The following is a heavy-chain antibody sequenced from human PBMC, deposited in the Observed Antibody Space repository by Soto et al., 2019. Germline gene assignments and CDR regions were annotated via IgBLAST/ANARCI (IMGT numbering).Heavy chain of an antibody. V-gene: IGHV1-8*01. CDR1: GYTFTSYD. CDR3: SWLYYDFWSGYMPYYYYMDV. CDR2: MNPNSGNT. J-gene: IGHJ6*03. D-gene: IGHD3-3*01. Sequence: QVQLVQSGAEVKKPGASVKVSCKASGYTFTSYDINWVRQATGQGLEWMGWMNPNSGNTGYAQKFQGRVTMTRNTSISTAYMELSSMRSEDTAVYYCSWLYYDFWSGYMPYYYYMDVWGKGTTVTASS.